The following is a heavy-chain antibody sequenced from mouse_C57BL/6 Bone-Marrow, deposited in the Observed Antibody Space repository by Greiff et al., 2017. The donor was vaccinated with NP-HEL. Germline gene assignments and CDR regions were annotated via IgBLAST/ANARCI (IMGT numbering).Heavy chain of an antibody. CDR1: GYTFTSYW. Sequence: QVQLKQSGAELVKPGASVKMSCKASGYTFTSYWITWVKQRPGQGLEWIGDIYPGSGSTNYNEKFKSKATLTVDTSSSTAYMQLSSLTSEDSAVYYCARDSSGYDYWGQGTTLTVSS. D-gene: IGHD3-2*02. CDR2: IYPGSGST. CDR3: ARDSSGYDY. V-gene: IGHV1-55*01. J-gene: IGHJ2*01.